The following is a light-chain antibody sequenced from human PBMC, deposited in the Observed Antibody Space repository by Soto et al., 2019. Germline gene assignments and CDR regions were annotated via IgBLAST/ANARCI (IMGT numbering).Light chain of an antibody. V-gene: IGLV2-11*01. CDR2: DVS. J-gene: IGLJ2*01. Sequence: QSALTQPRSVSGSPGQSVTISCTGTSSDVGGYNYVSWYQQHPGKAPKLMIYDVSKRPSGVPDRFSGSKSGNTASLTISGLQAEDEADHYCCSYAGTHGVVFGGGTKLTVL. CDR3: CSYAGTHGVV. CDR1: SSDVGGYNY.